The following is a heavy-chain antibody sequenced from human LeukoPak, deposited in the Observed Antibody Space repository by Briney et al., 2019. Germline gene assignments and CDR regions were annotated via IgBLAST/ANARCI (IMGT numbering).Heavy chain of an antibody. CDR2: IYNTGST. CDR3: ARQGETYTLDY. D-gene: IGHD3-16*01. J-gene: IGHJ4*02. V-gene: IGHV4-59*08. CDR1: GGSISRYS. Sequence: SETLSLTCTVSGGSISRYSWSWIRQPPGQGLEWIGYIYNTGSTDYNPSLKSRVSISVDTSQNQVSLKLSSVTAADTAIYYCARQGETYTLDYWGQGTLVTVSS.